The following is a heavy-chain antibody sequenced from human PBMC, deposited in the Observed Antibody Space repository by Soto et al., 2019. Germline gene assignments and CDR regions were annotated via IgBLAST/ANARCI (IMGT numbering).Heavy chain of an antibody. CDR1: GYTFSKYA. V-gene: IGHV1-3*01. CDR2: ISGGSADT. J-gene: IGHJ4*02. D-gene: IGHD2-21*01. Sequence: ASVKVSCKASGYTFSKYAMHWVRQATGQRLEWMGWISGGSADTKYSENFQGRVTFTTDTAANTAYMELGSLTSEDTAVYYCARGAVAIAVIGENDYWGQGTLVTVSS. CDR3: ARGAVAIAVIGENDY.